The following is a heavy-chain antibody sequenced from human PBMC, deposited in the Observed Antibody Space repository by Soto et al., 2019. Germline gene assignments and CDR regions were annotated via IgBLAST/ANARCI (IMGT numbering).Heavy chain of an antibody. CDR2: IIPIFGTA. CDR1: GGTFSSYA. J-gene: IGHJ4*02. V-gene: IGHV1-69*06. CDR3: ARAPYYDYVWGSYRILPYYFDY. D-gene: IGHD3-16*02. Sequence: SVKVSWKASGGTFSSYAISWVRQAPGQGLEWMGGIIPIFGTANYAQKFQGRVTITADKSTSTAYMELSSPRSEDTAVYYCARAPYYDYVWGSYRILPYYFDYWGQGTLVTVSS.